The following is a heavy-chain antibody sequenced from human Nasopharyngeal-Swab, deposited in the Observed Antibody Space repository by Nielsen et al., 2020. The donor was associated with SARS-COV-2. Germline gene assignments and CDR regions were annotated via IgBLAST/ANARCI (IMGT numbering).Heavy chain of an antibody. CDR1: GGSFSVYY. J-gene: IGHJ3*02. D-gene: IGHD3-16*02. CDR3: ARGRPWGYVWGTYRNDAFDI. V-gene: IGHV4-34*01. CDR2: INHSGST. Sequence: SETLSLTCAVYGGSFSVYYWSWIRQPPGKGLGWIGEINHSGSTNYNPSLKSRVTVSVDTSKNQVSLKLSSVTAADTAVYYCARGRPWGYVWGTYRNDAFDIWGQGTMVTVSS.